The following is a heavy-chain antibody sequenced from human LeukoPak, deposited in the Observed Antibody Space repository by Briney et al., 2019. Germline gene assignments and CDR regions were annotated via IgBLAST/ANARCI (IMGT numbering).Heavy chain of an antibody. D-gene: IGHD2-15*01. V-gene: IGHV1-2*02. J-gene: IGHJ6*03. CDR3: AREGYCSGGSCYYYMDV. CDR1: GYTFTSYY. CDR2: INPNSGGT. Sequence: ASVKVSCKASGYTFTSYYMHWVRRAPGQGLEWMGWINPNSGGTNYAQKFQGRVTMTRDTSISTAYMELSRLRSDDTAVYYCAREGYCSGGSCYYYMDVWGKGTTVSVSS.